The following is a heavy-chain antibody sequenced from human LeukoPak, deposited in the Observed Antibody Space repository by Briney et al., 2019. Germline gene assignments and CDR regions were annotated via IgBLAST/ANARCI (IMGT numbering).Heavy chain of an antibody. CDR3: ARDPSSDYFDD. CDR2: IYYSGST. J-gene: IGHJ4*02. D-gene: IGHD6-19*01. Sequence: SETLSLTCTVSGGSISRYYWIWIRQPPGRGLEWIGYIYYSGSTNYNPSLKSRVTISVDTSKNQFSLKLSSVTAADTAVYYCARDPSSDYFDDWGQGTLVTVSS. V-gene: IGHV4-59*01. CDR1: GGSISRYY.